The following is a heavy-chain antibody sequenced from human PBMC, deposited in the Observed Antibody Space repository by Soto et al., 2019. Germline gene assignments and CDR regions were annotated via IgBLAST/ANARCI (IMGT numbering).Heavy chain of an antibody. CDR3: ARGTKLQDYTYMAV. Sequence: QVQLVESGGGLVKPGGSLRLSCAASGFTFSDYHMIWIRQAPGKGLECVSFISSSGSRIYYADSVKGRFTISRDNAKNSQDLQMNSLRAEDTAVYYCARGTKLQDYTYMAVWGKGTSVTVSS. CDR1: GFTFSDYH. J-gene: IGHJ6*03. V-gene: IGHV3-11*01. D-gene: IGHD3-16*01. CDR2: ISSSGSRI.